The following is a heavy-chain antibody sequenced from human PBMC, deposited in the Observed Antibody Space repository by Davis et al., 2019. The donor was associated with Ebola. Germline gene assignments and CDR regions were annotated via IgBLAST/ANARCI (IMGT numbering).Heavy chain of an antibody. D-gene: IGHD3-22*01. CDR3: AKDYYDSSGYYRADYFDY. Sequence: GESLKISCVASGFTFSSYAMSWVRQAPGKGLEWVSAISGSGGSTYYADSVKGRFTISRDNSKNTLYLQMNSLRAEDTAVYYCAKDYYDSSGYYRADYFDYWGQGTLVTVSS. CDR1: GFTFSSYA. V-gene: IGHV3-23*01. J-gene: IGHJ4*02. CDR2: ISGSGGST.